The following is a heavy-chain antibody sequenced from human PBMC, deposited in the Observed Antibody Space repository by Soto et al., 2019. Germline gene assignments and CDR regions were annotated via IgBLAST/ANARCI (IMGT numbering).Heavy chain of an antibody. Sequence: PGGSLRLSCAASGFTFSSYTIPWVRQAPGKGLEWVALILYDGGNKYYADSVKGGFTISRDNSKNTLYLQMNSLRAEDTAVYYCARDNGYSHGHGMDVWGQGTTVTVSS. CDR1: GFTFSSYT. J-gene: IGHJ6*02. CDR2: ILYDGGNK. V-gene: IGHV3-30-3*01. D-gene: IGHD5-18*01. CDR3: ARDNGYSHGHGMDV.